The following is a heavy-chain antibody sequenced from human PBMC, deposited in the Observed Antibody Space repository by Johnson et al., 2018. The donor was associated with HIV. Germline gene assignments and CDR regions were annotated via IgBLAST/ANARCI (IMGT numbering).Heavy chain of an antibody. Sequence: QVQLVESGGGVVQPGRSLRLSCAASGFTFSNYGMHWVRQTPGKGLEWVAVIRYDGSNKYYADSVKGRFTISRDNSKNTLYLQMNSLRAEDTAVYYCAKDRGITIFGPVIWGEPPDAFDIWGQGTMVTVSS. CDR1: GFTFSNYG. CDR2: IRYDGSNK. CDR3: AKDRGITIFGPVIWGEPPDAFDI. D-gene: IGHD3-3*01. J-gene: IGHJ3*02. V-gene: IGHV3-30*02.